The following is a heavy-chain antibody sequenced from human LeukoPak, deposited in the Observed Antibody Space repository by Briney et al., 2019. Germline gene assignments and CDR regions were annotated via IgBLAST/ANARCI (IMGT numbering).Heavy chain of an antibody. J-gene: IGHJ6*03. D-gene: IGHD2-15*01. CDR2: IIPIFGTA. Sequence: SVKVSCKASGYTFTGYNMHWVRQAPGQGLEWMGGIIPIFGTANYAQKFQGRVTITADESTSTAYMELSSLRSEDTAVYYCARSRDIVVVVAATSLGYYYMDVWGKGTTVTISS. CDR3: ARSRDIVVVVAATSLGYYYMDV. V-gene: IGHV1-69*13. CDR1: GYTFTGYN.